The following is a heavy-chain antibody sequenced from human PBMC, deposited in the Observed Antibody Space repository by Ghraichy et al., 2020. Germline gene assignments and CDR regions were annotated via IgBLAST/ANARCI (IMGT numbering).Heavy chain of an antibody. CDR1: GFTFSSYA. CDR3: AKDGAVAGKYAFDI. D-gene: IGHD6-19*01. J-gene: IGHJ3*02. CDR2: ISGSVGST. V-gene: IGHV3-23*01. Sequence: GGSLRLSCAASGFTFSSYAMTWVRQAPGKGLEWVSVISGSVGSTYYADSVKGRFTISRDNSENTLYLQMNSLRAEDTAVYYCAKDGAVAGKYAFDIWGQGTMVTFSS.